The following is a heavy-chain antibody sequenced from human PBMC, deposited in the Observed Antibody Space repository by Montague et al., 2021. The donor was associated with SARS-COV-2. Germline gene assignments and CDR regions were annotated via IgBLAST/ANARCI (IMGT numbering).Heavy chain of an antibody. V-gene: IGHV4-4*07. CDR1: GGSISTYP. CDR2: IHSNGDT. Sequence: SETLSLTCTVSGGSISTYPWSWIRQPAGKALEWIGRIHSNGDTTYNPSLKSRVTMSVDTSKNQFSLKVTSVTAADTAMYYCARGSGPYYSPFDNWGQGNLVTVSS. D-gene: IGHD2-15*01. CDR3: ARGSGPYYSPFDN. J-gene: IGHJ4*02.